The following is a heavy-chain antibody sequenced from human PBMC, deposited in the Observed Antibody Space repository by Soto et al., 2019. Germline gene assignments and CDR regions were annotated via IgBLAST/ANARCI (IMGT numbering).Heavy chain of an antibody. CDR2: IDYRGSA. J-gene: IGHJ4*02. Sequence: LSLTCSVSGGSISIGGHYWSWIRQHPVKGLEWIGYIDYRGSAYFTLSLKGRITMSVDTSKNQFSLNVSSVTTADTAVYFCARAITGVARKYYFDYWGQGXLVTVYS. CDR3: ARAITGVARKYYFDY. V-gene: IGHV4-31*03. D-gene: IGHD5-12*01. CDR1: GGSISIGGHY.